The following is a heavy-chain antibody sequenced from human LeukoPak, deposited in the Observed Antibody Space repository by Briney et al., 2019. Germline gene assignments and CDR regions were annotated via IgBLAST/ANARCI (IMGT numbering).Heavy chain of an antibody. CDR3: ASAILPYQRLPYY. V-gene: IGHV4-39*01. J-gene: IGHJ4*02. CDR1: GGSISSSSYY. D-gene: IGHD6-25*01. CDR2: IYYSGST. Sequence: SETLSLTCTVSGGSISSSSYYWGWIRQPPGKGLEWIGSIYYSGSTYYNPSLKSRVTISVDTSKNQFSPKLSSVTAADTAVYYCASAILPYQRLPYYWVQGTLVTVSS.